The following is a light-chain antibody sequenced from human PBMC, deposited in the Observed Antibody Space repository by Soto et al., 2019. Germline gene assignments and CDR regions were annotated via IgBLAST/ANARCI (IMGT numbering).Light chain of an antibody. CDR1: QSLSSNY. V-gene: IGKV3-20*01. J-gene: IGKJ4*01. Sequence: EIVSTQSPGALSLSPGERAILSCRASQSLSSNYLAWYQQKPGQAPRLLIYATSSRATGIPDRFSASGSGTDCTLTISRLEPEDSAVYYCQQFGYFGGGTKVEIK. CDR2: ATS. CDR3: QQFGY.